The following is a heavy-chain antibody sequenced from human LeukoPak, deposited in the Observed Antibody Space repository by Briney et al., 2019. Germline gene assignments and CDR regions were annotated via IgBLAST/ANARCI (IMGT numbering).Heavy chain of an antibody. J-gene: IGHJ3*02. D-gene: IGHD2-15*01. CDR1: GFTFSSYT. CDR2: ITSSSSTI. Sequence: GGSLRLSCAASGFTFSSYTMNWVRQAPGKGLEWVSYITSSSSTIYYADSVKGRFTISRDNAKNSLYLQMNSLRAEDTAVYYCGRDIGSCCFDIWGQGTMVTVSS. V-gene: IGHV3-48*01. CDR3: GRDIGSCCFDI.